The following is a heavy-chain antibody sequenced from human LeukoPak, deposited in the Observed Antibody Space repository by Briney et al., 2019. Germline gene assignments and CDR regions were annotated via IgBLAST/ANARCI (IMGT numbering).Heavy chain of an antibody. J-gene: IGHJ4*02. CDR3: ARVNYDILTGYYSYYFDY. CDR2: ISAYNGNT. Sequence: ASVKVSCKASGYTFTSYGISWVRQAPGQGLEWMGWISAYNGNTNYAQKLQGRVTMTTDTSTSTAYMELRSLRSDDTAVYYCARVNYDILTGYYSYYFDYWGQGTLVTVSS. V-gene: IGHV1-18*01. D-gene: IGHD3-9*01. CDR1: GYTFTSYG.